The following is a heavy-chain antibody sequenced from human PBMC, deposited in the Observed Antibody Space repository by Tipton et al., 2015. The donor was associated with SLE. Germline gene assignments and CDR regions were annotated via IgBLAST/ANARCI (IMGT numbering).Heavy chain of an antibody. J-gene: IGHJ6*02. CDR1: GGSISSYY. Sequence: TLSLTCTVSGGSISSYYWSWIRQPAGKGLEWIGRIYTSGSTNYNPSLKSRVTISVDTSKNQFSLKLSSVTAADTAVYYCARRDAYYYGSGSYGMDVWGQGTTVTVSS. V-gene: IGHV4-4*07. CDR3: ARRDAYYYGSGSYGMDV. CDR2: IYTSGST. D-gene: IGHD3-10*01.